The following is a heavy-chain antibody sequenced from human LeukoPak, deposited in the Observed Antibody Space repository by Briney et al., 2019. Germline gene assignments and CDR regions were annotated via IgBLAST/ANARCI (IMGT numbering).Heavy chain of an antibody. CDR3: ARIHSNYPFDI. J-gene: IGHJ3*02. D-gene: IGHD4-11*01. CDR1: GFTFSSYS. V-gene: IGHV3-21*01. CDR2: ISSSSSHI. Sequence: PGGSLRLSCAASGFTFSSYSMNSVRQAPGMGLEWVSSISSSSSHIYYADSVKGRFTISRDNAKNSLYLQMNSLRAEDTAVYYCARIHSNYPFDIWGRGTMVTVPS.